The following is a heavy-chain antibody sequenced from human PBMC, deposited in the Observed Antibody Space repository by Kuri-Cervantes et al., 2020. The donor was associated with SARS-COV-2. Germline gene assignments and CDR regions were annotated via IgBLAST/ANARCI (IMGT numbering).Heavy chain of an antibody. Sequence: RGSLRLSCAASGFTFSSYWMSWVRQAPGKGLEWVANIKQDGSEKYYVDSVKGRFTISRDNAKNSLYLQMNSLRAEDTAVYYCARDTGGTMIYYYYYYGMDVWGQGTTVTVSS. V-gene: IGHV3-7*01. CDR1: GFTFSSYW. D-gene: IGHD2-8*02. CDR2: IKQDGSEK. CDR3: ARDTGGTMIYYYYYYGMDV. J-gene: IGHJ6*02.